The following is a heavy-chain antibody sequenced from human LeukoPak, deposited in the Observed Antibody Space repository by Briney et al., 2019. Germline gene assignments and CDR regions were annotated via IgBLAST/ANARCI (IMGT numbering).Heavy chain of an antibody. Sequence: GGSLRLSCAASGFTFDDYGMSWVRQAPGKGLEWVSGINWNGGSTGYADSVKGRFTISRDNAKNSLYLQMNSLKTEDTAVYYCTRGYYDSSGYYLIIYWGQGTLVTVSS. CDR3: TRGYYDSSGYYLIIY. D-gene: IGHD3-22*01. J-gene: IGHJ4*02. CDR1: GFTFDDYG. V-gene: IGHV3-20*04. CDR2: INWNGGST.